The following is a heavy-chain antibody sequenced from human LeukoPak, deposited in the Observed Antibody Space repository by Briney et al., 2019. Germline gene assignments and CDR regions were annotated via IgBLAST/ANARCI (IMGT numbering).Heavy chain of an antibody. D-gene: IGHD6-13*01. J-gene: IGHJ6*02. V-gene: IGHV3-11*01. CDR3: ARDLIAAAARGGEYYYYYGMDV. Sequence: GGSLRLSCAASGFTFSDYYMSWIRQAPGKGLEWVSYISSSGSTIYYADSVKGRFTISRDNAKNSLYLQMNSLRAEDTAVYYCARDLIAAAARGGEYYYYYGMDVWGQGTTVTASS. CDR2: ISSSGSTI. CDR1: GFTFSDYY.